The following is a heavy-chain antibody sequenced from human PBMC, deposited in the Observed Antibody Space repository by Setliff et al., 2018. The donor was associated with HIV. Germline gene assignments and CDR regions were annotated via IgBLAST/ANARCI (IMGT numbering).Heavy chain of an antibody. CDR2: IKTDSSST. D-gene: IGHD4-17*01. J-gene: IGHJ4*02. CDR3: MYGGRTATTH. Sequence: PGGSLRLSCAVSGFTFSNYWMHWVRQVPGKGLEWVSRIKTDSSSTDYADSVKGRFTISRDNAKYSLYLQMNTLRVEDTAVYYCMYGGRTATTHWGQGTLVTVSS. CDR1: GFTFSNYW. V-gene: IGHV3-74*01.